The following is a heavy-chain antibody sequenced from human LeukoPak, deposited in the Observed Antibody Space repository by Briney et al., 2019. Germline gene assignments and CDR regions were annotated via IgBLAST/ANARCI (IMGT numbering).Heavy chain of an antibody. CDR2: IKQDGSEK. V-gene: IGHV3-7*01. CDR3: ARTKYYYDSSGYYYAGFDY. CDR1: GFTFSNTW. Sequence: GGSLRLSCAASGFTFSNTWMSWVRQAPGKGLEWVANIKQDGSEKYYVDSVKGRFTISRDNAKNSLYLQMNSLRAEDTAVYYCARTKYYYDSSGYYYAGFDYWGQGTLVTVSS. D-gene: IGHD3-22*01. J-gene: IGHJ4*02.